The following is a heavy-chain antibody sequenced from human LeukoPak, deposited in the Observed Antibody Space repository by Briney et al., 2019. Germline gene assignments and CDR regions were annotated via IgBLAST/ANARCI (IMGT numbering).Heavy chain of an antibody. Sequence: GGSLRLSCAASGFTVSSNYMSWVRQAPGKGLEWVSVIYRGGSTYYADSVEGRFTISRDNSKNTLYLQMNSLRAEDTAVYYCARGPVVVYNWFDPWGQGTLVTVSS. CDR1: GFTVSSNY. CDR3: ARGPVVVYNWFDP. J-gene: IGHJ5*02. D-gene: IGHD3-22*01. V-gene: IGHV3-66*01. CDR2: IYRGGST.